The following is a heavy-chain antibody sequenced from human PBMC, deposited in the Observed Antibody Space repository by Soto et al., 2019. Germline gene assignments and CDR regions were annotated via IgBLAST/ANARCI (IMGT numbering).Heavy chain of an antibody. J-gene: IGHJ6*02. V-gene: IGHV3-30*04. CDR2: ISYDGSNK. CDR1: GFTFSSYA. Sequence: GGSLRLSCAASGFTFSSYAMHWVRQAPGKGLEWVAVISYDGSNKYYADSVKGRFTISRDNSKNTLYLQMNSLRAEDTAVYYCARACCQRLWFEDVYYYYYAMDVWGQGTTFTVSS. CDR3: ARACCQRLWFEDVYYYYYAMDV. D-gene: IGHD3-10*01.